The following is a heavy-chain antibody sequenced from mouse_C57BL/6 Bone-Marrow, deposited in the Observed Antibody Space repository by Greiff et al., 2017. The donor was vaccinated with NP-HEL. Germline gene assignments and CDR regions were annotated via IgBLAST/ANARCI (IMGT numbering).Heavy chain of an antibody. CDR2: FYPGSGSI. D-gene: IGHD1-1*01. CDR1: GYTFTEYT. Sequence: VKLVESGAELVKPGASVKLSCKASGYTFTEYTIHWVKQRSGQGLEWIGWFYPGSGSIKYNEKFKDKATLTADKSSSTVYMELSRLTSEDSAVYFCARHEGNYYGHDYWGQGTTLTVSS. J-gene: IGHJ2*01. V-gene: IGHV1-62-2*01. CDR3: ARHEGNYYGHDY.